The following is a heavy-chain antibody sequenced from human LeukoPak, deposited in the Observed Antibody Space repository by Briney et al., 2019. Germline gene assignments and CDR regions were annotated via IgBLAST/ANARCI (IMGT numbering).Heavy chain of an antibody. D-gene: IGHD2-2*01. CDR1: GGSISSGGYY. CDR2: IYYSGST. CDR3: ARGGDIVVDRPGGWYFDL. J-gene: IGHJ2*01. V-gene: IGHV4-31*03. Sequence: SETLSLTCTVSGGSISSGGYYWSWIRQHPGTGLEWIGYIYYSGSTYYNPSLKSRVTISVDTSKNQFSLKLSSVTAADTAVYYCARGGDIVVDRPGGWYFDLWGRGTLVTVSS.